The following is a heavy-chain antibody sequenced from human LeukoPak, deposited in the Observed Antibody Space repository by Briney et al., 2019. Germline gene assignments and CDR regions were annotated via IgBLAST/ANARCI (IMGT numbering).Heavy chain of an antibody. D-gene: IGHD3-3*01. CDR1: GFTFTNSA. J-gene: IGHJ4*02. Sequence: SVKVSFKASGFTFTNSAMQWVRQARGQRLEWMGWIVVGSGNTNYAQKFQERVTITRDMSTSTAYMELSSLRSEDTAVYYCAAVSNFGVVPYYFDYWGQGTLVTVSS. CDR3: AAVSNFGVVPYYFDY. CDR2: IVVGSGNT. V-gene: IGHV1-58*02.